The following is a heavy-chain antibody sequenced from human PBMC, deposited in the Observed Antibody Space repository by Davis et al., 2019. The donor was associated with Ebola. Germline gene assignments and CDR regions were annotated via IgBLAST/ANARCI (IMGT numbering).Heavy chain of an antibody. V-gene: IGHV6-1*01. CDR2: TYYNSKWYS. J-gene: IGHJ4*02. D-gene: IGHD5-12*01. CDR1: GDGLSINSGG. CDR3: ARGWLRTGLDY. Sequence: HSQTLSLTCAISGDGLSINSGGWNWIRQSPSRGLEWLGRTYYNSKWYSDYAASVKSRITINPDTSENQFSLQLNSVTPENTAVYYCARGWLRTGLDYWGQGTLVTVSS.